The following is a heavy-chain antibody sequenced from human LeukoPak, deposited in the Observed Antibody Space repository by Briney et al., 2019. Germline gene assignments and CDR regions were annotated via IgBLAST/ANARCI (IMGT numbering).Heavy chain of an antibody. CDR2: INPNSGGT. CDR1: GYTFTGYY. V-gene: IGHV1-2*02. CDR3: ARSTDYYGSGSNIDY. D-gene: IGHD3-10*01. J-gene: IGHJ4*02. Sequence: ASVKVSCKASGYTFTGYYMHWVRQAPGQGLEWMGWINPNSGGTNYAQEFQGRVTMTRDTSISTAYMELSRLRSDDTAVYCCARSTDYYGSGSNIDYWGQGTLVTVSS.